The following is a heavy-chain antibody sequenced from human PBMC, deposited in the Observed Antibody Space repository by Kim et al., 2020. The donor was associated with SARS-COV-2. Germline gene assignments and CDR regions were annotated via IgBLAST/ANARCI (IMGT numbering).Heavy chain of an antibody. J-gene: IGHJ4*02. CDR3: AKDASWWQQLVLDYFDY. Sequence: VKGRFTISRDNSKNTLYLQMNSLRAEDTAVYYYAKDASWWQQLVLDYFDYWGQGTLVTVSS. V-gene: IGHV3-23*01. D-gene: IGHD6-13*01.